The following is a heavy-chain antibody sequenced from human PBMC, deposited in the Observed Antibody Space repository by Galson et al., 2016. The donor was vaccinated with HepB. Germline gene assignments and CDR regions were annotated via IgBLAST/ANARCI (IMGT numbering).Heavy chain of an antibody. J-gene: IGHJ5*02. CDR2: YYYSGST. D-gene: IGHD5/OR15-5a*01. CDR1: GGSISGTDYY. CDR3: ASGRPKSTVRDNWFDP. V-gene: IGHV4-39*01. Sequence: LSLTCTVSGGSISGTDYYWGWIRQPPGKGLEWIGSYYYSGSTYYKPSLKSRVTISVDMSKNQFSLKVNSVTAADTAVYYCASGRPKSTVRDNWFDPWGQGTLVTVSS.